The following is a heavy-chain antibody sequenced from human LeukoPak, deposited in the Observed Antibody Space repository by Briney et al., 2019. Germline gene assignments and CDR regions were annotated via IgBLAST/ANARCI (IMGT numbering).Heavy chain of an antibody. J-gene: IGHJ4*02. D-gene: IGHD2-2*01. CDR1: GGSISSYY. Sequence: SETLSLTCTVSGGSISSYYWSWLRQPPGKGLEWLGYIYYSGSTNYNPSLKSRVTISVDTSKNQFSLKLSSVTAADTAVYYCARSYTRILGYCSSTSCGFDYWGQGTLVTASS. CDR2: IYYSGST. CDR3: ARSYTRILGYCSSTSCGFDY. V-gene: IGHV4-59*01.